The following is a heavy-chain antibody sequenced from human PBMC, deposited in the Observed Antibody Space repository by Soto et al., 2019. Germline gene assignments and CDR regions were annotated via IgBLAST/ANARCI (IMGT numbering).Heavy chain of an antibody. CDR2: IDPSDSYT. J-gene: IGHJ6*02. CDR1: GYSFASYW. Sequence: PGESLKISCKGSGYSFASYWITWVRQKPGKGLEWMGRIDPSDSYTNYSPSFQGHVTISADKSISTAYLQWISLKASDTAMYYCARVVPAAWDYYGMDVWGQGTTVTVSS. D-gene: IGHD2-2*01. V-gene: IGHV5-10-1*01. CDR3: ARVVPAAWDYYGMDV.